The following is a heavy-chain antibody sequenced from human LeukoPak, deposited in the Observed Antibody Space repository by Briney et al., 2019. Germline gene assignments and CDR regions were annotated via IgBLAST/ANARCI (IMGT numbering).Heavy chain of an antibody. Sequence: SETLSLTCSVYGGSISNYYWSWIRQPPGKGLEWIGYIHYIGSTTFNPSLQSRVTISLDTSKNQFSLKLNSVTAADTAVYYCARVLWWGEYYFDYWGQGTLVTVSS. CDR1: GGSISNYY. V-gene: IGHV4-59*12. J-gene: IGHJ4*02. CDR2: IHYIGST. CDR3: ARVLWWGEYYFDY. D-gene: IGHD2-21*01.